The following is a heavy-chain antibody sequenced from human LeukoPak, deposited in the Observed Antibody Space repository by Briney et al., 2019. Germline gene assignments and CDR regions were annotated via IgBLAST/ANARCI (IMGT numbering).Heavy chain of an antibody. V-gene: IGHV4-34*01. D-gene: IGHD5-18*01. CDR2: INHSGST. CDR3: ARKRGYSYGPEVYYYYYYMDV. Sequence: PSETLSLTCAVYGGSFSGYYWSWIRQPPGKGLEWIGEINHSGSTYYNPSLKSRVTISVDTSKNQFSLKLSSVTAADTAVYYCARKRGYSYGPEVYYYYYYMDVWGKGTTVTVSS. CDR1: GGSFSGYY. J-gene: IGHJ6*03.